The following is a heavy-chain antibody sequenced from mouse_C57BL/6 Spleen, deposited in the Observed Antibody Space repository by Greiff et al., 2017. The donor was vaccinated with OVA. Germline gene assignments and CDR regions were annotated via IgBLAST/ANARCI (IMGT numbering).Heavy chain of an antibody. V-gene: IGHV1-69*01. CDR2: IDPSDSYT. CDR1: GYTFTSYW. CDR3: ARDDGYSFAY. D-gene: IGHD2-3*01. Sequence: VQLQQPGAELVMPGASVKLSCKASGYTFTSYWMHWVKQRPGQGLEWIGEIDPSDSYTNYNQKFKGKSTLTVDKSSNTAYMQLSSLTSEDSAVYYCARDDGYSFAYWGQGTLVTVSA. J-gene: IGHJ3*01.